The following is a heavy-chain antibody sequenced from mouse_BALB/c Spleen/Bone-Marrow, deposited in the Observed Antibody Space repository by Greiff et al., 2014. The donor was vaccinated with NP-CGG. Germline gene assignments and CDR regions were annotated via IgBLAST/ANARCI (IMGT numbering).Heavy chain of an antibody. J-gene: IGHJ1*01. CDR1: GYSITRGYY. Sequence: VQLKESGPGLVKPSQSLSLTCSVTGYSITRGYYWEWIRQFSGNKLEWMGYISYDGSNNYNPSLKNRISITRDTSKNQFFLKLNSVTTEDTATYYCAKLLYWYFDVWGAGTTVTVSS. CDR3: AKLLYWYFDV. CDR2: ISYDGSN. V-gene: IGHV3-6*02.